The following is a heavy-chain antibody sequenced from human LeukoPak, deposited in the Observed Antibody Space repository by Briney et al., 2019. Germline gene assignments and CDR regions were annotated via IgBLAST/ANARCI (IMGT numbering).Heavy chain of an antibody. CDR1: GGSFSGYY. Sequence: SETLSLTCAVYGGSFSGYYWNWIRQPPGKGLEWIGEINHSGSTNYNPSLKSRVTISVDTSKNQFSLKLSSVTAADTAVYYCASGAYSYYYMDVWGKGTTVTISS. CDR2: INHSGST. CDR3: ASGAYSYYYMDV. J-gene: IGHJ6*03. V-gene: IGHV4-34*01. D-gene: IGHD4-11*01.